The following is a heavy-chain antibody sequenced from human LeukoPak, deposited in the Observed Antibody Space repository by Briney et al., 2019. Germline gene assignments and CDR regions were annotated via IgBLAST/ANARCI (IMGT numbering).Heavy chain of an antibody. Sequence: GRSLRLSCAASGFTFSSYPMHWVRQAPGKGLGWVAVISYDESNNYYADSVKGRFTISRDNSKNTLHLQMNSLRAEDTAVYYCARDGVSYYYYGMDVWGQGTTVTVSS. CDR2: ISYDESNN. D-gene: IGHD3-3*01. J-gene: IGHJ6*02. V-gene: IGHV3-30-3*01. CDR3: ARDGVSYYYYGMDV. CDR1: GFTFSSYP.